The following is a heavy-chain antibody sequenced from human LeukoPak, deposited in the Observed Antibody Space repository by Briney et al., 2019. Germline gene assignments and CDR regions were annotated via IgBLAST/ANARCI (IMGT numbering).Heavy chain of an antibody. Sequence: SETLSLTCTVSGGSLTRYHWGWIRQPPGKGLEWIGYINYSGSTNYSPSLESRVTISLDASKNQFSLKLSSVTAADTAVYYCARGANWGSPDYWGQGTLVTVSS. CDR1: GGSLTRYH. CDR2: INYSGST. D-gene: IGHD7-27*01. J-gene: IGHJ4*02. CDR3: ARGANWGSPDY. V-gene: IGHV4-59*01.